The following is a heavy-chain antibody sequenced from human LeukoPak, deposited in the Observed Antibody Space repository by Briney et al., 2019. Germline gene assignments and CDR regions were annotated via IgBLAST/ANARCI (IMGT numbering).Heavy chain of an antibody. V-gene: IGHV4-61*02. CDR2: IYTSGST. J-gene: IGHJ4*02. CDR1: GGSISSGNVY. Sequence: SSETLSLTCTVSGGSISSGNVYWNWIRQPAGKGLEWIGRIYTSGSTNYNPSLKSRVTISGDTSKNQFSLKLSSVTAADTAVYYCARMRSRSLGDYWGQGTLVTVSS. CDR3: ARMRSRSLGDY. D-gene: IGHD2-2*01.